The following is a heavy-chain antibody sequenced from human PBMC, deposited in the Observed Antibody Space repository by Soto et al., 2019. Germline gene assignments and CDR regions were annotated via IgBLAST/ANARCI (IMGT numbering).Heavy chain of an antibody. Sequence: PSETLSLTCGVYGGSFSGYQWNWIRQSPGQGLEWIGEINHSGTTKYNPSLESRINLSVDTSKKQFSLKMFSLTAADSAIYYCARGWRFDPWGQGTQVTVSS. D-gene: IGHD1-1*01. CDR1: GGSFSGYQ. CDR2: INHSGTT. V-gene: IGHV4-34*01. J-gene: IGHJ5*02. CDR3: ARGWRFDP.